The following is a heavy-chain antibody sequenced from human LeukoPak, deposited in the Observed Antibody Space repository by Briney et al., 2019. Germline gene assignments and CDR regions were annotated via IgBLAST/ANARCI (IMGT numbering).Heavy chain of an antibody. V-gene: IGHV1-2*06. Sequence: GSVQVSCKASGYTFTGYYMHWVRQAPGQGLKWMGRINPDSGGTNYAQKFQGRVTMTRDTSISTAYMELSRLRSDDTAVYYCARYYYDSSGYYKSYYFDYWGQGTLVTVSS. CDR3: ARYYYDSSGYYKSYYFDY. CDR1: GYTFTGYY. D-gene: IGHD3-22*01. J-gene: IGHJ4*02. CDR2: INPDSGGT.